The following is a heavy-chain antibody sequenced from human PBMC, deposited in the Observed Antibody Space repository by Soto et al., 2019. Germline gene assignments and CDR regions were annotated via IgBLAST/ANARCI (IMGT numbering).Heavy chain of an antibody. J-gene: IGHJ3*02. CDR3: ARKQPGFQIGWAWALDI. CDR1: GYTFTTYT. D-gene: IGHD1-26*01. V-gene: IGHV1-3*01. CDR2: INPGNGDT. Sequence: QVQLVQSGAEVKKPGASVKVSCRASGYTFTTYTLLWVRQAPGQRLEWMAWINPGNGDTKYSQNFQDRVTATRDTSASTAYMEMSRLRSEDTATYYCARKQPGFQIGWAWALDIWGQGTMVTVSS.